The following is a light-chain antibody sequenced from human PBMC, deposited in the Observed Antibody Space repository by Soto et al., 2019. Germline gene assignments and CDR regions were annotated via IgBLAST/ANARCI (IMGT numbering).Light chain of an antibody. J-gene: IGKJ1*01. CDR3: QQYGNSPRWT. Sequence: EIVLTQSPGTLSLSPGERATLSCRASQSVSSSYLAWYQQKPGQAPRLLIYGASSRATGIPDRFSGSGSGTDFTLTISRLEPEDFAVYYCQQYGNSPRWTFGQGTNVEIK. CDR1: QSVSSSY. V-gene: IGKV3-20*01. CDR2: GAS.